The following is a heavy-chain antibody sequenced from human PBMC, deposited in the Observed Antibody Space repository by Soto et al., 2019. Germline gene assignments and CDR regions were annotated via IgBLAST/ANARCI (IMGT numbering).Heavy chain of an antibody. CDR2: IYYGGST. Sequence: QVQLQESGPGLVKPSQTLSLTCTVSGGSISSGGYYWSWIGQHPGKGLEWIGYIYYGGSTYYNPFFKRIIPQSLDTPKYQFSLQLSSVTVSGTAVYSCASDLGMVVGVNGLRWFDPWVQGTLVTVSS. CDR3: ASDLGMVVGVNGLRWFDP. CDR1: GGSISSGGYY. J-gene: IGHJ5*02. D-gene: IGHD3-10*01. V-gene: IGHV4-31*01.